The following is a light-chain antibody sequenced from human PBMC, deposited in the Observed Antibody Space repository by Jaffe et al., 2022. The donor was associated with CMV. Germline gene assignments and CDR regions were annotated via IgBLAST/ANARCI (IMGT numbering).Light chain of an antibody. Sequence: QSALTQPRSVSGSPGQSVTISCTGTSSDVGGYNYVSWYQQHPGKAPQLMIYDVNKRPSGVPDRFSGSKSGNTASLTISGLQAEDEADYYCCSYAGAYTFAVFGGGTKLTVL. CDR2: DVN. V-gene: IGLV2-11*01. CDR3: CSYAGAYTFAV. J-gene: IGLJ3*02. CDR1: SSDVGGYNY.